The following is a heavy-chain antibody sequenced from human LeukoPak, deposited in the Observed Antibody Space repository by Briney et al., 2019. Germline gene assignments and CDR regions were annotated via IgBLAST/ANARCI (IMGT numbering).Heavy chain of an antibody. CDR1: GGSISSYY. D-gene: IGHD3-10*01. J-gene: IGHJ4*02. Sequence: PSETLSLTCTVSGGSISSYYWSWIRQPPGKGLEWIGYIYYSGSTNYNPSLKSRVTISVDTSKNQFSLKLSSVTAADTAVYYCARHPTPGFEYFDYWGQGTLVTVSS. CDR2: IYYSGST. CDR3: ARHPTPGFEYFDY. V-gene: IGHV4-59*08.